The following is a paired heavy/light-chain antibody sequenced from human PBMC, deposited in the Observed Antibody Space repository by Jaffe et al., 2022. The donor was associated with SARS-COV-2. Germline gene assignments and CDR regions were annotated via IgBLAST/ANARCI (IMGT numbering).Heavy chain of an antibody. V-gene: IGHV1-8*01. CDR2: MSPNSGNT. CDR1: GYTFTSYD. CDR3: ARAFYYYGSGNIYYFDF. J-gene: IGHJ4*02. D-gene: IGHD3-10*01. Sequence: QVQMVQSGAEMKKPGASVKVSCKASGYTFTSYDINWVRQAPGQGLEWMGWMSPNSGNTGYAQKFQGRVAMTRNTSTNTAYMELSSLRSEDTAVYYCARAFYYYGSGNIYYFDFWGQGTLVTVSS.
Light chain of an antibody. Sequence: SSELTQDPAVSVALGQTVRITCQGDSLRSYYASWYQQKPGQAPVLVIYSKNNRPSGIPDRFSVSNSGNTASLIITGAQAEDEADYYCHSRDSSGKLYVFGTGTKVTVL. CDR2: SKN. V-gene: IGLV3-19*01. CDR3: HSRDSSGKLYV. J-gene: IGLJ1*01. CDR1: SLRSYY.